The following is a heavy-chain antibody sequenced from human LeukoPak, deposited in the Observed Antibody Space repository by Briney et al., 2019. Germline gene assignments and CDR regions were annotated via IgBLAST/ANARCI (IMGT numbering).Heavy chain of an antibody. CDR2: IYWDDDK. CDR3: VQRLYGSGRGAFDY. D-gene: IGHD3-10*01. J-gene: IGHJ4*02. Sequence: SGPTLVKPTQTLTLTCTFSGFSLTTNGVGVGWVRQPPGKALEWLTLIYWDDDKRYSPSLQSRLTITKGTSRNQVVLTMTNMDPVDTATYYCVQRLYGSGRGAFDYWGQGILVTVSS. V-gene: IGHV2-5*02. CDR1: GFSLTTNGVG.